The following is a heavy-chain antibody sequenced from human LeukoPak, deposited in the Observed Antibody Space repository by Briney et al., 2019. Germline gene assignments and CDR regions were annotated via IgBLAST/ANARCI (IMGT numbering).Heavy chain of an antibody. J-gene: IGHJ5*02. CDR2: IYYSGST. D-gene: IGHD3-3*01. Sequence: PPETLSLTCTVSGGSISSSSYYWGWIRQPPGKGLEWIGSIYYSGSTYYNPSLKSRVTISVDTSKDQFSLKLSSVTAADTAVYYCARFWSGYSNWFDPWGQGTLVTVSS. CDR3: ARFWSGYSNWFDP. V-gene: IGHV4-39*01. CDR1: GGSISSSSYY.